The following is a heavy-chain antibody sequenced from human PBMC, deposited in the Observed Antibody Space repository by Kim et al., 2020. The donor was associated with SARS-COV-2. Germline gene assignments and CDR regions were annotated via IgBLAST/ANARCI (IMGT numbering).Heavy chain of an antibody. J-gene: IGHJ4*02. V-gene: IGHV3-48*02. Sequence: GESLKISCAASGFTFSAYAMNWGRQAPGKGLEWVSHIGGDGGSIYYANSVKGRFVISRDNAKNSLSLQMNSLRDEDTGVYYCARGGKPNSFDHWGQGTLVTVSS. CDR1: GFTFSAYA. CDR2: IGGDGGSI. CDR3: ARGGKPNSFDH.